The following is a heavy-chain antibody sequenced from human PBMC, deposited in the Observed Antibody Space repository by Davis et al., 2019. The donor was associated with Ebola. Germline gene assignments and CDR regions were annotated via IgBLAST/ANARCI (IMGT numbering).Heavy chain of an antibody. Sequence: MPSETLSLTCTVSGGSISSSSYYWGWIRQSPGKGLEWIGSIHYSGSTYYNPSLKGRVTISVDTSKNQFSLKLSSVTAADTAVYYCARDFGYCSGGSCPLDYWGQGTLVTVSS. CDR2: IHYSGST. D-gene: IGHD2-15*01. V-gene: IGHV4-39*07. J-gene: IGHJ4*02. CDR1: GGSISSSSYY. CDR3: ARDFGYCSGGSCPLDY.